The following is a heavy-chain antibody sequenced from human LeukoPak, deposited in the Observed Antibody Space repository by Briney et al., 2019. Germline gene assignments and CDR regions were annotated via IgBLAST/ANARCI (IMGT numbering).Heavy chain of an antibody. CDR3: ARILVSSGGYSYGYDF. J-gene: IGHJ4*02. CDR1: GFTFSSYS. Sequence: GGSLRLSCAASGFTFSSYSMNWVRQAPGKGLEWVSYISSSSSTIYYADSVKGRFTMSRDNAKNSLYLQMNSLRAEDTAVYYCARILVSSGGYSYGYDFWGQGALVTVSS. D-gene: IGHD5-18*01. CDR2: ISSSSSTI. V-gene: IGHV3-48*04.